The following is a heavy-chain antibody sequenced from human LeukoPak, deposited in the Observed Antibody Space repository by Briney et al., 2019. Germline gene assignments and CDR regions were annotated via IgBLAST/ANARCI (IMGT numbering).Heavy chain of an antibody. CDR2: VIPIFGTA. D-gene: IGHD6-13*01. V-gene: IGHV1-69*01. Sequence: SVRVSCKASGGTFSSYAISWVRQAHGQGLEWMGGVIPIFGTANYAQKFQGRVTITADESTSTAYMELSSLRSEDTAVYYCAREREEGSSSWLDYWGQGTLVTVSS. CDR1: GGTFSSYA. CDR3: AREREEGSSSWLDY. J-gene: IGHJ4*02.